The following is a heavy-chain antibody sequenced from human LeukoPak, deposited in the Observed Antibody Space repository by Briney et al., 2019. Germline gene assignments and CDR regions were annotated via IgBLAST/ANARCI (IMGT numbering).Heavy chain of an antibody. J-gene: IGHJ4*02. CDR2: ITPDGSDR. CDR1: GFTFNNYW. CDR3: VPGGLAVSGIDY. D-gene: IGHD6-19*01. Sequence: ESGGSLRLSCAVSGFTFNNYWMSWVRQATGKGLEWVANITPDGSDRYYVDSLKGRVTISRDNTKSSLYLQLNSLRAEDTAVYYCVPGGLAVSGIDYWGQGALVTVSS. V-gene: IGHV3-7*01.